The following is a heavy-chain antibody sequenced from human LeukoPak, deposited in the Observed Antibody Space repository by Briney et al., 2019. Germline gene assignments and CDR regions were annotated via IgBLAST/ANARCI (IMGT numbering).Heavy chain of an antibody. V-gene: IGHV4-4*07. D-gene: IGHD6-13*01. Sequence: SETLSLTCTVSGGSISSYYWSWTRQPAGKGLEWIGRIYTSGSTNYNPSLKSRVTMSVDTSKNQFSLKLSSVTAADTAVYYCARDWAAGFVFDYWGQGTLVTVSS. CDR2: IYTSGST. CDR3: ARDWAAGFVFDY. CDR1: GGSISSYY. J-gene: IGHJ4*02.